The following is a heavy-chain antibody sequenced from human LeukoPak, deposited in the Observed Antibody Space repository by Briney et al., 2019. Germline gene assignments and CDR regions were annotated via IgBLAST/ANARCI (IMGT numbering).Heavy chain of an antibody. CDR2: ISSSSSYI. CDR3: ARDFPYGEHGYFDY. CDR1: GFTFSSYS. V-gene: IGHV3-21*01. Sequence: GGSLRLSCAASGFTFSSYSMNWVRQAPGKGLEWVSSISSSSSYIYYADSVKGRFTISRDNAKNSLYLQMNSLRAEDTAVYYCARDFPYGEHGYFDYWGQGTLVTVSS. D-gene: IGHD4-17*01. J-gene: IGHJ4*02.